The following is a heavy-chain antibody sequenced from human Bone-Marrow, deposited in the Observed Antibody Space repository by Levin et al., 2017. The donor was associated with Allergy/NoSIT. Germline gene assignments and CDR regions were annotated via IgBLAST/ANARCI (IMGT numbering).Heavy chain of an antibody. D-gene: IGHD6-6*01. CDR1: GFTFSSYW. V-gene: IGHV3-7*01. Sequence: GGSLRLSCAASGFTFSSYWMSWVRQAPGKGLEWVANIKQDGSEKYYVDSVKGRFTISRDNAKNSLYLQMNSLRAEDTAVYYCARSGASIAALVGMDVWGQGTTVTVSS. CDR3: ARSGASIAALVGMDV. J-gene: IGHJ6*02. CDR2: IKQDGSEK.